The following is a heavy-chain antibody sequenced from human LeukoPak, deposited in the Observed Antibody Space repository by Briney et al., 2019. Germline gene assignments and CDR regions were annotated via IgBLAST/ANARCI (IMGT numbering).Heavy chain of an antibody. J-gene: IGHJ4*02. D-gene: IGHD1-26*01. CDR2: ISNKGGST. CDR1: GFTFSSYG. Sequence: GGSLRLSCTASGFTFSSYGMHCVRQAPGKALEYVSGISNKGGSTYYADSVKGRFTISRDNSKNTLHLQMSSLRADDTAVYYCVKSGTWADFDSWGQGTLVTVSS. CDR3: VKSGTWADFDS. V-gene: IGHV3-64D*09.